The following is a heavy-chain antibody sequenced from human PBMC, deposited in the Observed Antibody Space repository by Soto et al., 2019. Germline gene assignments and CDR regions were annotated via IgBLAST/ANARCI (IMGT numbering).Heavy chain of an antibody. D-gene: IGHD5-12*01. J-gene: IGHJ4*02. Sequence: ASVKVSCKASGGTFSSYAISWVRQAPGQGLGWMGGIIPIFGTANYAQKFQGRVTITADKSTSTAYMELSSLRSEDTAVYYCARDVYSGSGFDYWGQGTLVTVSS. V-gene: IGHV1-69*06. CDR1: GGTFSSYA. CDR3: ARDVYSGSGFDY. CDR2: IIPIFGTA.